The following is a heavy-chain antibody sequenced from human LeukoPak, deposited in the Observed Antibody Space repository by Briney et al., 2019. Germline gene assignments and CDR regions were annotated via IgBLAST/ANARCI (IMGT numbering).Heavy chain of an antibody. V-gene: IGHV1-3*01. CDR1: GYTFTSYA. CDR2: INVGNGNT. Sequence: ASVKVSCKASGYTFTSYAMHWVRQAPGQRLEWMGWINVGNGNTKYSQKFQGRVTITRDTSASTAYMELSSLRSEDTAVYYCARDLGTARPGYYFDYWGQGTLVTVSS. J-gene: IGHJ4*02. CDR3: ARDLGTARPGYYFDY. D-gene: IGHD6-6*01.